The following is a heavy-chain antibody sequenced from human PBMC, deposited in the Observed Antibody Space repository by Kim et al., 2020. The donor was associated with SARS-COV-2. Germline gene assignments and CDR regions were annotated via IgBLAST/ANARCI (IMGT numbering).Heavy chain of an antibody. J-gene: IGHJ4*02. CDR3: ARKRDGSGSYDY. V-gene: IGHV5-51*01. Sequence: RYSPSFQGQVTSSADKSISTAYLQWSSLKASDTAMYYCARKRDGSGSYDYWGQGTLVTVSS. D-gene: IGHD3-10*01.